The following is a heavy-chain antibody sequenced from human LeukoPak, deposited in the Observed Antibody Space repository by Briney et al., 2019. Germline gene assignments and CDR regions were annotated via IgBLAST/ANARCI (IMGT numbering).Heavy chain of an antibody. D-gene: IGHD2-15*01. CDR2: ISSSSGTM. Sequence: GGSLRLSCAASGFTFSSYWMSWVRQAPGKGLEWVSDISSSSGTMYYADSVKGRFTISRDNAKNSLYLQMNSLRVEDTAVYYCARVWAAVPDYWGQGTLVTVSS. V-gene: IGHV3-48*04. CDR3: ARVWAAVPDY. J-gene: IGHJ4*02. CDR1: GFTFSSYW.